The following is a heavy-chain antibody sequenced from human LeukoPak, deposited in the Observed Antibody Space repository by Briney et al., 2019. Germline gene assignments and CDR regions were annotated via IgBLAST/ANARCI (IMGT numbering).Heavy chain of an antibody. CDR2: IYSSGST. CDR3: ARGELYYDSSGYYYGYYFDY. CDR1: GGSISTYY. Sequence: SETLSLTCTVSGGSISTYYCSWIRQSAEEGLEWIGRIYSSGSTDYNPSLRSRVTMSVDSSKNQFSLKLSSVTAADTAVYYCARGELYYDSSGYYYGYYFDYWGQGTLVTVSS. V-gene: IGHV4-4*07. J-gene: IGHJ4*02. D-gene: IGHD3-22*01.